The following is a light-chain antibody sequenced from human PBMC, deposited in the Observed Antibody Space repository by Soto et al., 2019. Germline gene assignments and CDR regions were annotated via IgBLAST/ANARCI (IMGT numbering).Light chain of an antibody. CDR1: NRDVGGYDF. CDR2: DVS. CDR3: CSYAGSYTWV. V-gene: IGLV2-11*01. J-gene: IGLJ3*02. Sequence: QSALTQPRSVSGSPGQSVTISCTGTNRDVGGYDFVSWYQQHPGKAPQLMIYDVSKRPSGVPDRFSGSKSGNTASLTISGLQAEDEADYYCCSYAGSYTWVFGGGTKRTVL.